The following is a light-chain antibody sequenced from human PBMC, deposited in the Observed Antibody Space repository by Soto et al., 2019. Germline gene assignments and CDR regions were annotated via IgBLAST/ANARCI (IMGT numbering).Light chain of an antibody. Sequence: QSVLTQPPSASGTPGQRVTISCSGGSSSIGSNTVTWYQQLPGTAPKLLIYSNNQRPSGVPDRFSGSKSGTSASLAISGLQSEDEADYFCAAWDDSLNGVVFGGGTKLTVL. V-gene: IGLV1-44*01. CDR3: AAWDDSLNGVV. CDR2: SNN. J-gene: IGLJ2*01. CDR1: SSSIGSNT.